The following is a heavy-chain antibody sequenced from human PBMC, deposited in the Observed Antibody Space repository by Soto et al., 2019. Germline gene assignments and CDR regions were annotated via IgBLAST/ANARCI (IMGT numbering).Heavy chain of an antibody. D-gene: IGHD4-17*01. Sequence: QVQLQESGPGLVKPSETLSLTCTVSGGSISSYYWSWIRQPPGKGLEWIGNIYYSVSTNYNPSLKRRVTISLDMSKNQYALKLSSVSAADTAVYYWARDAYDDYDTYQYHGMDVGGQVTTVTVSS. CDR3: ARDAYDDYDTYQYHGMDV. CDR2: IYYSVST. J-gene: IGHJ6*02. CDR1: GGSISSYY. V-gene: IGHV4-59*01.